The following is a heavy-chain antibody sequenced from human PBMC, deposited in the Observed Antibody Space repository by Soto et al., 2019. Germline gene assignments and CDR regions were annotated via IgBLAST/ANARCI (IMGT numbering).Heavy chain of an antibody. CDR2: IYHSGST. Sequence: PSETLSLTCAVSGYSISSGYYWGWIRQPPGKGLEWIGSIYHSGSTYYNPSLKSRVTISVDTSKNQFSLELSSVTAADTAVYYCARVYYFWSGYYGYFDYWGQGTLVTVS. V-gene: IGHV4-38-2*01. J-gene: IGHJ4*02. D-gene: IGHD3-3*01. CDR1: GYSISSGYY. CDR3: ARVYYFWSGYYGYFDY.